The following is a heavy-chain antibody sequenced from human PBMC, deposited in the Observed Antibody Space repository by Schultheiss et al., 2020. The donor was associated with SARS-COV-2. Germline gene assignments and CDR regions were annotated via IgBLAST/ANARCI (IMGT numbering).Heavy chain of an antibody. CDR3: ARAYYDSSGYYGFDY. V-gene: IGHV3-23*01. CDR2: ISGSGDST. J-gene: IGHJ4*02. Sequence: GESLKISCAASGFTFSTYAMSWVRQAPGKGLEWVSTISGSGDSTYYADSVKGRFTISRENAKNSLYLQMNSLRAGDTAVYYCARAYYDSSGYYGFDYWGQGTLVTVSS. D-gene: IGHD3-22*01. CDR1: GFTFSTYA.